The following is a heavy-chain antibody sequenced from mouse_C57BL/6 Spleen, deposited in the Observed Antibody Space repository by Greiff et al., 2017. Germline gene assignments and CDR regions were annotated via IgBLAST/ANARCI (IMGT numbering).Heavy chain of an antibody. CDR2: IDPETGGT. CDR3: TREGAMDY. CDR1: GYTFTDYE. Sequence: VQLQQSGAELVRPGASVTLSCKASGYTFTDYEMHWVKQTPVHGLEWIGAIDPETGGTAYNQKFKGKAILTAAKSSSTAYMELRSLTSEDSAVYYCTREGAMDYWGQGTSVTVSS. J-gene: IGHJ4*01. V-gene: IGHV1-15*01.